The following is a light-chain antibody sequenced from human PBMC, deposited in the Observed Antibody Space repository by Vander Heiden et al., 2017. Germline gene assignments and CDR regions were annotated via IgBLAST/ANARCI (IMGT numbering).Light chain of an antibody. Sequence: EIGMTQSPATLSVAQGERATHSSRASQSVSSNLAWYQQKPGQAPRLLIYGASTRATGLPARFSGSGSGTEFTLTISSLQSEDFAVYYCQQYNNWPLTFGGGTKVEIK. CDR1: QSVSSN. J-gene: IGKJ4*01. CDR3: QQYNNWPLT. CDR2: GAS. V-gene: IGKV3-15*01.